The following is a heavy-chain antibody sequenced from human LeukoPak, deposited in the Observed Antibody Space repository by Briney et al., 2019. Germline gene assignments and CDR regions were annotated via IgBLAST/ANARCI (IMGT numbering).Heavy chain of an antibody. Sequence: SSETLSLTCTVSGGSISSYYWSWIRQPPGKGLEWIGYIYYSGSTNYNPSLKSRVTISVDTSKNQFSLKLSSVTAADTAVYYCARVSGWYYFNFDYWGQGTLVTVSS. J-gene: IGHJ4*02. CDR1: GGSISSYY. D-gene: IGHD2/OR15-2a*01. V-gene: IGHV4-59*01. CDR3: ARVSGWYYFNFDY. CDR2: IYYSGST.